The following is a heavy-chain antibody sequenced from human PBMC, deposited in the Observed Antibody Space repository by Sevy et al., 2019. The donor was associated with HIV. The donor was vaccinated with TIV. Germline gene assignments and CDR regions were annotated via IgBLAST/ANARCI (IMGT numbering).Heavy chain of an antibody. V-gene: IGHV3-33*01. J-gene: IGHJ4*02. CDR3: ARDPRMYGDYLLAYFDY. D-gene: IGHD2-8*01. CDR1: GFTPSTYG. Sequence: GGSLRLSCAASGFTPSTYGMRWVRQAPGKGLEWVAVIGYDGSNKNYADSVRGRFTISRDSSKNTLFLQMDSLRGEDTAGYYCARDPRMYGDYLLAYFDYWGQGTLVTVSS. CDR2: IGYDGSNK.